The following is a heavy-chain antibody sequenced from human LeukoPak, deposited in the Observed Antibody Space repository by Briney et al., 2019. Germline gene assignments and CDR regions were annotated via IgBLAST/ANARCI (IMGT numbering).Heavy chain of an antibody. CDR2: MNPNSGNT. J-gene: IGHJ5*02. V-gene: IGHV1-8*01. CDR1: GYTFTSYD. D-gene: IGHD3-3*01. CDR3: ARGLRSIITIFGVVTHNWFDP. Sequence: ASVKVSCTASGYTFTSYDINWVRQATGQGLEWMGWMNPNSGNTGYAQKFQGRVTMTRNTSISTAYMELSSLRSEDTAVYYCARGLRSIITIFGVVTHNWFDPWGQGTLVTVSS.